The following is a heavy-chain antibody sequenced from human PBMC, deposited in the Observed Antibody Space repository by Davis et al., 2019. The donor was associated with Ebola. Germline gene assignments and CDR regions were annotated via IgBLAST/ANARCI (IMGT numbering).Heavy chain of an antibody. CDR1: GFTFGDYA. CDR2: ISWHTVKT. J-gene: IGHJ6*04. Sequence: SLKISCEASGFTFGDYAMHWVPQPPGQGLEWVASISWHTVKTGYSDSVKGRFTISRDNAKKSLYLEMNNVRLEDAASYYCAKDKGSGYYNEANMNNFYYYYAMDVWGKGTTVTVSS. D-gene: IGHD5-12*01. CDR3: AKDKGSGYYNEANMNNFYYYYAMDV. V-gene: IGHV3-9*01.